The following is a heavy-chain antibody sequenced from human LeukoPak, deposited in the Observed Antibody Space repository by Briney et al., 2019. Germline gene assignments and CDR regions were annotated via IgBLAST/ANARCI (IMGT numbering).Heavy chain of an antibody. CDR3: ARDDPIEMATIM. J-gene: IGHJ4*02. CDR1: GGSISSGDYY. D-gene: IGHD5-24*01. Sequence: SETLSLTCTVSGGSISSGDYYWSWIRQPPGKGLEWIGYIYYSGSTYYNPSLKSRVTISVDTSKNQFSLKLSSVTAADTAVYYCARDDPIEMATIMWSQGTLVTVSS. CDR2: IYYSGST. V-gene: IGHV4-30-4*01.